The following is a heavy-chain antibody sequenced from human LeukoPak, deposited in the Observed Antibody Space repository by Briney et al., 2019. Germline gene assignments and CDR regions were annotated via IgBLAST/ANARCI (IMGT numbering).Heavy chain of an antibody. J-gene: IGHJ5*02. V-gene: IGHV6-1*01. Sequence: SQTPSLTCAISGDSVSSNSAAWNWIRQSPSRGLEWLGRTYYRSKWYNDYAVSVKSRITINPDTSKNQFSLQLNSVTPEDTAVYYCARERSSAWYSGGWFNPWGQGTLVTVSS. CDR3: ARERSSAWYSGGWFNP. D-gene: IGHD6-19*01. CDR2: TYYRSKWYN. CDR1: GDSVSSNSAA.